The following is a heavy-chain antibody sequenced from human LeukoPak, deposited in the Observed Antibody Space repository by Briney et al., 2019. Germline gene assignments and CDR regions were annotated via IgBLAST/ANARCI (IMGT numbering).Heavy chain of an antibody. CDR3: ARQRYYGSGTTNNWFDP. Sequence: GESLKISCKASGYTFTSYWIGWVRQMPGKGLEWMGIIYPGDSDTRYSPSFQGQVTISADKSISTAYLQWSSLKASDTAMYYCARQRYYGSGTTNNWFDPWGQGTLVTVSS. CDR1: GYTFTSYW. D-gene: IGHD3-10*01. J-gene: IGHJ5*02. CDR2: IYPGDSDT. V-gene: IGHV5-51*01.